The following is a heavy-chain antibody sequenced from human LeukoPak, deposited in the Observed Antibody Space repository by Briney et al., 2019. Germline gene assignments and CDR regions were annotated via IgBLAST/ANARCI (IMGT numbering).Heavy chain of an antibody. D-gene: IGHD4-17*01. CDR1: GYTFTYYG. Sequence: ASVKVSCKASGYTFTYYGITWVRQAPGQGLEWMGWISAYNGNTNYAQKLQGRVTMTTDTSTSTAYMELRSLRSDDTAVYYCARVAYGDPPFDYWGQGTLVTVSS. CDR2: ISAYNGNT. J-gene: IGHJ4*02. CDR3: ARVAYGDPPFDY. V-gene: IGHV1-18*01.